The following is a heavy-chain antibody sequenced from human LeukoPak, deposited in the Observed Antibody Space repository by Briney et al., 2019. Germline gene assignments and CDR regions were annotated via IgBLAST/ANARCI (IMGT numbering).Heavy chain of an antibody. V-gene: IGHV1-3*01. J-gene: IGHJ5*02. D-gene: IGHD3-10*01. CDR1: GYTFSNSG. CDR2: INAGNGNT. Sequence: ASVKVSCKTSGYTFSNSGLHWVRQVPGQSLEWMGWINAGNGNTKYSQKFQDRLTITRGTSASTVYMELNSLKSEDTAMYYCARGRGLIGTSRFDPWGQGTLVIVSS. CDR3: ARGRGLIGTSRFDP.